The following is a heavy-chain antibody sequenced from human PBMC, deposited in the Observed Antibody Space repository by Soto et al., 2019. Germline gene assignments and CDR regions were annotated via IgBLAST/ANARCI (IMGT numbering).Heavy chain of an antibody. CDR2: ISSSSSYI. Sequence: GGSLRLSCAASGFTFSSYSMNWVRQAPGKGLEWVSSISSSSSYIYYADSVKGRFTISRDNAKNSLYLQMNSLRAEDTAVYYCARDRSIAARTYYYYMDVWGKGTTVTVSS. CDR1: GFTFSSYS. J-gene: IGHJ6*03. V-gene: IGHV3-21*01. D-gene: IGHD6-6*01. CDR3: ARDRSIAARTYYYYMDV.